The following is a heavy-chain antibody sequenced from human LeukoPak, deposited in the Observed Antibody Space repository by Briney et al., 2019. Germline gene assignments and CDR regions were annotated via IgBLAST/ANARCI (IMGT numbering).Heavy chain of an antibody. V-gene: IGHV4-59*08. CDR3: ARQKTDYVAREFDP. CDR1: GGSISSYY. CDR2: IYYSGST. D-gene: IGHD3-16*01. J-gene: IGHJ5*02. Sequence: SETLSLTCTVSGGSISSYYWSWIRQPPGKGLEWIGYIYYSGSTNYNPSLKSRVTISVDTSKNQFSLKLSSVTAADTAVYYCARQKTDYVAREFDPWGQGTLVTVSS.